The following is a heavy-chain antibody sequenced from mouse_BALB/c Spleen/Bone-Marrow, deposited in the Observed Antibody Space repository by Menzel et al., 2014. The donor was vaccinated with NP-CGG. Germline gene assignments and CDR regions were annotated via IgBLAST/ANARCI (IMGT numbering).Heavy chain of an antibody. D-gene: IGHD2-10*02. Sequence: VQLQQPGAELVKPGASVKLSCTASGFNIKDTYMHWVKQRPEQGLEWIGRTDPANGNTKYDPKFQGKATITADTSSNTAYLQIRSLTSENTAVYYCTRGYGNYALYYYAMDYWGQGTSVTVSS. CDR2: TDPANGNT. V-gene: IGHV14-3*02. J-gene: IGHJ4*01. CDR3: TRGYGNYALYYYAMDY. CDR1: GFNIKDTY.